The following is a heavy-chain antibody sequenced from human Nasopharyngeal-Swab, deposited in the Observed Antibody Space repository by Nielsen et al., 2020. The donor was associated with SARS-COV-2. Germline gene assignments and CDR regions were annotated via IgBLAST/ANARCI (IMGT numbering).Heavy chain of an antibody. CDR3: VKGPPAVIHYFDY. J-gene: IGHJ4*02. CDR2: ISGSGEST. V-gene: IGHV3-23*01. D-gene: IGHD2-21*01. Sequence: GESLKISCAASGFTFSTYDMSWVRQAPGKGPEWVSGISGSGESTHYADSVKGRFTIPRDNSKNTLYLQMNSLRAEDTAVYYCVKGPPAVIHYFDYWGQGTLVTVSS. CDR1: GFTFSTYD.